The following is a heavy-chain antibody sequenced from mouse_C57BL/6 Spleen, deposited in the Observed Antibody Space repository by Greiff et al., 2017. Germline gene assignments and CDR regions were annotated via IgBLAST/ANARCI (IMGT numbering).Heavy chain of an antibody. Sequence: EVQLQQSGPVLVKPGASVKMSCKASGYTFTDYYMNWVKQSHGKSLEWIGVINPYNGGTSYNQKFKGKATLTVDKSSSTAYMELNSLTSEDSAVYYCARHGSYAMDYWGQGTSVTVSS. V-gene: IGHV1-19*01. CDR2: INPYNGGT. CDR1: GYTFTDYY. J-gene: IGHJ4*01. CDR3: ARHGSYAMDY.